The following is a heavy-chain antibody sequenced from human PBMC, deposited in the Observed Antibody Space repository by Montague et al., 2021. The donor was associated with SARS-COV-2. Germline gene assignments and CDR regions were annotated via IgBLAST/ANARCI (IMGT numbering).Heavy chain of an antibody. CDR1: GGSFSGYY. V-gene: IGHV4-34*01. J-gene: IGHJ6*03. CDR3: ARLGDGILPAPILGVGHYYSYIYMDV. CDR2: INHSGSA. Sequence: SETLSLTCAVYGGSFSGYYWKWIRKHPGKGLEWIGEINHSGSANYNPSLTRRVPISVDTSKNQFSLKLNSVTVADTAAYHCARLGDGILPAPILGVGHYYSYIYMDVWGKGATVTVSS. D-gene: IGHD2-2*02.